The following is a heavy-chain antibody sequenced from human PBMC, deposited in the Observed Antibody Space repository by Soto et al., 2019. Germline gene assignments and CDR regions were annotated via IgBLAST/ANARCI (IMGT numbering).Heavy chain of an antibody. Sequence: QVQLQESGPGLVKPSQTLSLTCTVSGGSISSGDYYWSWIRQPPGKGLEWIGYIYYSGSTYYNPSLQSRVTISVDTSKNQFSLKLSSVTAADTAVYYCARSIVLMVYAIPYYYYYGMDVWGQGTTVTVSS. CDR1: GGSISSGDYY. V-gene: IGHV4-30-4*01. D-gene: IGHD2-8*01. CDR3: ARSIVLMVYAIPYYYYYGMDV. CDR2: IYYSGST. J-gene: IGHJ6*02.